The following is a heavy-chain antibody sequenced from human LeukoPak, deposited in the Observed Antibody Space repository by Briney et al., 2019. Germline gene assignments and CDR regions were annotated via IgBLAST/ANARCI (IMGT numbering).Heavy chain of an antibody. CDR3: AKDPGASVSGFHMDV. Sequence: GGSLRLSCAASGLTFRNYGMHWVRQATGKGLEWVSFIWSDGNNRFYADSVKGRFTISRDNSKNMLYLQMDTLRAEDTALYYCAKDPGASVSGFHMDVWGKGTMVIVSS. CDR2: IWSDGNNR. V-gene: IGHV3-30*02. CDR1: GLTFRNYG. D-gene: IGHD2-8*02. J-gene: IGHJ6*03.